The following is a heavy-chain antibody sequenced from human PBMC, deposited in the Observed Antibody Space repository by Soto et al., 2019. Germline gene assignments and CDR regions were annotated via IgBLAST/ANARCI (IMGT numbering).Heavy chain of an antibody. CDR1: GGTFSSYA. CDR3: ARATEYYYDSSGYYPPYFDY. Sequence: QVQLVQSGAEVKKPGSSVKVSCKASGGTFSSYAISWVRQAPGQGLEWMGGIIPIFGTANYAQKFQGRVTITADKSTSTADMELSSLRSEDTAVYYCARATEYYYDSSGYYPPYFDYWGQGTLVTVSS. D-gene: IGHD3-22*01. J-gene: IGHJ4*02. V-gene: IGHV1-69*06. CDR2: IIPIFGTA.